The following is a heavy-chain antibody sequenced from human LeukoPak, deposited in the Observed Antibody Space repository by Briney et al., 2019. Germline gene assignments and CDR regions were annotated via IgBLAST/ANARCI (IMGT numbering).Heavy chain of an antibody. D-gene: IGHD6-19*01. V-gene: IGHV3-53*01. CDR2: IYSTGST. CDR1: GFTVSSNY. Sequence: GGSLRLSCAASGFTVSSNYMSWVRQPPGKGLEWVSVIYSTGSTYYATSVKGRFTISRDNSKSTLYLQMNSLRGEDTAVYYCARGSSSGFELDYWGQGTLVTVSS. CDR3: ARGSSSGFELDY. J-gene: IGHJ4*02.